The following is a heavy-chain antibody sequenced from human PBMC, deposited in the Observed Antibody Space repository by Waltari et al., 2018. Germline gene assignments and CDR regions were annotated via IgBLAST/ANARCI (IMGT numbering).Heavy chain of an antibody. CDR1: GGSISRSSYY. Sequence: QLQLQESGPGLVKPSETLSLTCTVSGGSISRSSYYWGWIRQSPGKGLEWIGGFYYRGSTYYNPTRKSRVTISGDTSKNQFSLKLSSVTAADTAVYYCARHWKKSGYRFDPWGQGTLVTVSS. D-gene: IGHD5-12*01. CDR2: FYYRGST. V-gene: IGHV4-39*01. J-gene: IGHJ5*02. CDR3: ARHWKKSGYRFDP.